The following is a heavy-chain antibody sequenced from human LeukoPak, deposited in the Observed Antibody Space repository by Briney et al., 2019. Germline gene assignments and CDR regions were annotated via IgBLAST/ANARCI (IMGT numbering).Heavy chain of an antibody. V-gene: IGHV1-69*04. Sequence: SVKVSCKASGGTFSTYAISWVRQAPGQGLEWVGRIVPILGTANYAQNFQGRVTITADRSTTTAYMELSSLRSEDTAVYYCATERIAVAGRGGPFDYWGQGTLVTVSS. D-gene: IGHD6-19*01. CDR1: GGTFSTYA. J-gene: IGHJ4*02. CDR2: IVPILGTA. CDR3: ATERIAVAGRGGPFDY.